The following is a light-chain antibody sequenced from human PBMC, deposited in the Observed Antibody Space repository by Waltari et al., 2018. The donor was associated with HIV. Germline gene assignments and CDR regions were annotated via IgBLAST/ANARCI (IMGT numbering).Light chain of an antibody. CDR3: QQYYTIPPT. Sequence: DIVMTQSPDSLAVSLGHGETINCTDSRTLFCNSSTQYYLPWYLPTPGHSPKWLIFWASTRAFGVSDRFSGSGSGTDFSLTLSSLQADDVGIYYCQQYYTIPPTFGGGTKVEI. V-gene: IGKV4-1*01. J-gene: IGKJ4*01. CDR1: RTLFCNSSTQYY. CDR2: WAS.